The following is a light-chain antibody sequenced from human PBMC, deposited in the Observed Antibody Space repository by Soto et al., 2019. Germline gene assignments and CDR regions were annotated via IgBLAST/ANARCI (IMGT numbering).Light chain of an antibody. J-gene: IGLJ3*02. CDR3: SSYAASNNFYFV. CDR1: SSDVGGYNY. Sequence: QSALTQPPSAAGSPGQSVTLSCTGTSSDVGGYNYVSWYQQYPGRAPKLMIYEVTKRPSGVPDRFSGSKSGNTASLTVSGLQAEDEADYSCSSYAASNNFYFVFGGGTQLTVL. V-gene: IGLV2-8*01. CDR2: EVT.